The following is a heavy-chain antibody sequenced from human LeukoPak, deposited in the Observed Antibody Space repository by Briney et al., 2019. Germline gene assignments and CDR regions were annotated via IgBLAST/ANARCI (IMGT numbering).Heavy chain of an antibody. CDR1: GGSISSSSYY. V-gene: IGHV4-39*07. Sequence: PSETLSLTCTVSGGSISSSSYYWGWIRQPPGKELEWIGSIYYSGGTYYNPSLKSRVTISVDTSKNQFSLKLSSVTAADTAVYYCARDANPGGDYWGQGTLVTVSS. CDR2: IYYSGGT. J-gene: IGHJ4*02. D-gene: IGHD4/OR15-4a*01. CDR3: ARDANPGGDY.